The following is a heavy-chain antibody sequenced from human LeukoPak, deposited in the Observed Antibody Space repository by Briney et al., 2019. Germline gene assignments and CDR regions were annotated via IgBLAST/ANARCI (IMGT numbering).Heavy chain of an antibody. Sequence: GGSLRLSCAASGFTLGSYWMFWVRQAPGKGLEWISQIKGDGSRADYADSVKGRFTISRDNAKNTLYLQMNSLRAEDTAVYYCARGTDRSSSEGFDYWGQGTLVTVSP. CDR1: GFTLGSYW. D-gene: IGHD6-6*01. CDR3: ARGTDRSSSEGFDY. CDR2: IKGDGSRA. J-gene: IGHJ4*02. V-gene: IGHV3-74*01.